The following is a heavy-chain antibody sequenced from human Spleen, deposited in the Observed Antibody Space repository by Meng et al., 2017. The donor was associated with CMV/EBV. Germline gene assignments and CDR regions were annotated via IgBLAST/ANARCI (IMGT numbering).Heavy chain of an antibody. CDR2: ISGDGDET. V-gene: IGHV3-23*01. J-gene: IGHJ4*02. CDR3: AKRGIGGLGSLDH. D-gene: IGHD3-10*01. Sequence: GESLKISCAASGFTVSSNYMSWVRQAPGKGLEWVSAISGDGDETHYADFVKGHFIISRDNSKNTVYLQMNGLRAEDTAVYYCAKRGIGGLGSLDHWGQGSLVTVSS. CDR1: GFTVSSNY.